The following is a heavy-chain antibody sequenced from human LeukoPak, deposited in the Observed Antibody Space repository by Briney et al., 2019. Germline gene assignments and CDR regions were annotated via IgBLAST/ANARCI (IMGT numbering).Heavy chain of an antibody. CDR2: IKQDGSEK. Sequence: SGGSLRLSCAASGFTFSSHWMSWVRQAPGKGLGWVANIKQDGSEKYYVDSVKGRFTISRDNAKNSLYLQMNSLRAEDTAVYYCASLSAAAGTWWFDPWGQGTLVTVSS. CDR1: GFTFSSHW. V-gene: IGHV3-7*01. J-gene: IGHJ5*02. D-gene: IGHD6-13*01. CDR3: ASLSAAAGTWWFDP.